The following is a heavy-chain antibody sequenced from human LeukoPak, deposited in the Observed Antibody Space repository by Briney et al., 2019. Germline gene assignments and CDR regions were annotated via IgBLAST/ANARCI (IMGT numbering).Heavy chain of an antibody. D-gene: IGHD2-21*01. V-gene: IGHV3-23*01. CDR3: AKLTRQHCGKDCPYPFDY. Sequence: GGSLRLSCAASGFTFGNYAMIWIRQSPGKGLEWVSVISGSGDITNDADSVTGRFTISRDNSKNTLYLHMNSLSAEDTAIYYCAKLTRQHCGKDCPYPFDYCGQGALVTVSS. CDR2: ISGSGDIT. J-gene: IGHJ4*02. CDR1: GFTFGNYA.